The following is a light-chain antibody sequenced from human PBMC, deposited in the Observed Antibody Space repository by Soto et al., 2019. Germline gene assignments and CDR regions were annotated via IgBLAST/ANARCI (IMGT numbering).Light chain of an antibody. Sequence: EIVLTQSPGTLSLSPAERATLSCRASQSVSSDYLAWYQQKPGQTPKVLIYRASSRATGIPERFSGSGSGTDFTLTISSLQPEDFAVYYCQQYGSSPLTFGGGTKVEIK. CDR3: QQYGSSPLT. V-gene: IGKV3-20*01. CDR1: QSVSSDY. J-gene: IGKJ4*01. CDR2: RAS.